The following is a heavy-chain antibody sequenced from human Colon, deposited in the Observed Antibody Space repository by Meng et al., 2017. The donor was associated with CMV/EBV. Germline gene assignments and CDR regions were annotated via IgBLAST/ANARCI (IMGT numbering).Heavy chain of an antibody. Sequence: GESLKISCRGSGFTFTTYWIAWVRQVPGQGLEWMGIIYPNDNDVRYSPSFQGQVTISADQSISTAYLQWSSLKASDTAIYYCARRDGAGDYGMDVWGLGTTVTVSS. V-gene: IGHV5-51*01. CDR3: ARRDGAGDYGMDV. CDR2: IYPNDNDV. CDR1: GFTFTTYW. J-gene: IGHJ6*02. D-gene: IGHD3-10*01.